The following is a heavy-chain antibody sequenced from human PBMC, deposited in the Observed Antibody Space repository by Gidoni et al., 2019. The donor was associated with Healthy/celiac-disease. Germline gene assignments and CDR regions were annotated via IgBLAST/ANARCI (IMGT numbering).Heavy chain of an antibody. CDR3: AHRPPWGAYGAN. CDR2: IYWDDDK. CDR1: GFSLSTSGVG. Sequence: QITLKESGPTLVKPTQTLTLTCTFSGFSLSTSGVGVGWIRQPPGKALEWLSLIYWDDDKRYSPSLKSRLTITKDTSKNQVVLTMTNMDPVDTATYYCAHRPPWGAYGANWGQGTLVTVSS. D-gene: IGHD3-16*01. J-gene: IGHJ4*02. V-gene: IGHV2-5*02.